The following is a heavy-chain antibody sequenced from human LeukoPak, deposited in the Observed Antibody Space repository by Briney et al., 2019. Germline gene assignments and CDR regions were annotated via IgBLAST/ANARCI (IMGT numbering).Heavy chain of an antibody. CDR1: GFTFSSYG. CDR3: AKGGSYGPFDY. Sequence: GGSLRLSCAASGFTFSSYGMHRVRQAPGKGLEWVAVISYDGSNKYYADSVKGRFTISRDNSKNTLYLQMNSLRAEDTAVYYCAKGGSYGPFDYWGQGTLVTVSS. V-gene: IGHV3-30*18. D-gene: IGHD5-18*01. J-gene: IGHJ4*02. CDR2: ISYDGSNK.